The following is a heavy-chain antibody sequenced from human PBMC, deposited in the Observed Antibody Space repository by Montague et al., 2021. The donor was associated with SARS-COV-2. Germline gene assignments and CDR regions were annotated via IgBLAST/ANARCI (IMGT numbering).Heavy chain of an antibody. Sequence: SETLSLTCTVSGGSISGYYWTWMRQPPGKGLEWLGHIYYTGSTKYNPSLKSRVTISIDTPKNQFSLKLGSVTAADTAVYFCARALTTSFIANCVNYFDYWGQGALVTVSS. CDR3: ARALTTSFIANCVNYFDY. J-gene: IGHJ4*02. CDR1: GGSISGYY. CDR2: IYYTGST. V-gene: IGHV4-59*01. D-gene: IGHD2-2*01.